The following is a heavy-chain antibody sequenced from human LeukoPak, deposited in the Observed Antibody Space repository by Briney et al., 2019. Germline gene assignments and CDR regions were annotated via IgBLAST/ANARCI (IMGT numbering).Heavy chain of an antibody. CDR1: GGSISSYY. V-gene: IGHV4-59*08. CDR2: IYYSGST. J-gene: IGHJ3*02. Sequence: PSETLSLTCTVSGGSISSYYWSWIRQPPGKGLEWIGYIYYSGSTNYNPSLKSRVTISVDTSKNQFSLKLSSVTAADTAVYYCARQAYSSSWYSAFDIWGQGTMVTVSS. CDR3: ARQAYSSSWYSAFDI. D-gene: IGHD6-13*01.